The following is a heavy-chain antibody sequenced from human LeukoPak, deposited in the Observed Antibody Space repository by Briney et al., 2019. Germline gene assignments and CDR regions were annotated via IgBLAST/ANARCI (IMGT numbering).Heavy chain of an antibody. CDR1: GGTFSSYA. CDR2: IIPILGTA. D-gene: IGHD1-26*01. CDR3: ARAGATTALYYFDY. Sequence: SVKVSCKASGGTFSSYAISWVRQAPGQGLEWMGGIIPILGTANYAQKFQGRVTITTDESTSTAYMELSSLRPEDTAVYYCARAGATTALYYFDYWGQGTLVTVSS. J-gene: IGHJ4*02. V-gene: IGHV1-69*05.